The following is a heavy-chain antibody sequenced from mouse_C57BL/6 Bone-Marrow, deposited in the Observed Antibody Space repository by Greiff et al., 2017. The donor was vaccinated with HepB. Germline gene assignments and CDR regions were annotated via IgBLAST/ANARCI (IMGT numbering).Heavy chain of an antibody. CDR1: GYTFTSYW. J-gene: IGHJ4*01. V-gene: IGHV1-52*01. CDR2: IDPSDSET. CDR3: ARIHDGYYAMDY. Sequence: QVQLKQPGAELVRPGSSVKLSCKASGYTFTSYWMHWVKQRPIQGLEWIGNIDPSDSETHYNQKFKDKATLTVDKSSSTAYMQLSSLTSEYSAVYYCARIHDGYYAMDYWGQGTSVTVSS. D-gene: IGHD2-3*01.